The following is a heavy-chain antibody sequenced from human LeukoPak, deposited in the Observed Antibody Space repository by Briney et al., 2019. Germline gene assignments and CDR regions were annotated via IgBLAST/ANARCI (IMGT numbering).Heavy chain of an antibody. CDR3: VGRLLGISWFDP. V-gene: IGHV3-33*01. D-gene: IGHD2-15*01. Sequence: PGGSLRLSCAASGFTLSSYGMHWVRQAPGEGLEWVAVIWYDGSNKYYADSVKGRFTISRDNSKNTLYLQMNSLRAEDTAVYYCVGRLLGISWFDPWGQGTLVTVSS. CDR1: GFTLSSYG. CDR2: IWYDGSNK. J-gene: IGHJ5*02.